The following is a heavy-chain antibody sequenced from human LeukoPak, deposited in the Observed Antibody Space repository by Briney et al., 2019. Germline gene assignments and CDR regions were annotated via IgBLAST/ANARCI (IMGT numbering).Heavy chain of an antibody. J-gene: IGHJ4*02. CDR2: IKSKTDGGTT. D-gene: IGHD3-22*01. V-gene: IGHV3-15*01. Sequence: GGSLRLSCAASGFTFSNAWMSWVRQAPGKGLEWVGRIKSKTDGGTTDYAAPVKSRFTISRDDSKSTLYLQMNSLKTEDTAVYYCTTGHYYDSSGYYRWGQGTLVTVSS. CDR1: GFTFSNAW. CDR3: TTGHYYDSSGYYR.